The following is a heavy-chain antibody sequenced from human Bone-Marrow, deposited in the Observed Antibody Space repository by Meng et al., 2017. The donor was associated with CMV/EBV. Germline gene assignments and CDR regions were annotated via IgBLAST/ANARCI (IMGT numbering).Heavy chain of an antibody. CDR3: ARVKAAAAKGADAFDI. CDR1: GFTFSSYS. Sequence: GESLKISCAASGFTFSSYSMNWVRQAPGKGLEWVSSISSSSSYIYYADSVKGRFTISRDNAKNSLYLQMNSLRAEDTAVYYCARVKAAAAKGADAFDIWGQGTMVNVSS. D-gene: IGHD6-13*01. CDR2: ISSSSSYI. J-gene: IGHJ3*02. V-gene: IGHV3-21*01.